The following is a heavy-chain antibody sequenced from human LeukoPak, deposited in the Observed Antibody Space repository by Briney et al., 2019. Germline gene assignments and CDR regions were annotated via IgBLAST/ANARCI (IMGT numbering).Heavy chain of an antibody. CDR1: GGSISSYY. Sequence: PSETLSLTCTVSGGSISSYYWSWIRQPPGKGLEWIGYIYYSGSTNYNPSLKSRVTISVDTSKNQFSLKLSSVTAADTAVYYCAREFCGTEQGPFDPWGQGTLVTVSS. CDR2: IYYSGST. CDR3: AREFCGTEQGPFDP. V-gene: IGHV4-59*01. D-gene: IGHD6-19*01. J-gene: IGHJ5*02.